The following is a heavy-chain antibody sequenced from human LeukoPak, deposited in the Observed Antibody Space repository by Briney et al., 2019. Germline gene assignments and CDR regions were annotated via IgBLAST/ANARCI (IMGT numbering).Heavy chain of an antibody. D-gene: IGHD5-12*01. Sequence: ASVRVSYRASGYTFTVYYMHWVRQAPGQGLEWMGWINPNRGGTNYAQKFQGRVTMTRETSISTAYMELSRLRSDDTAVYYCARQYSGYDSSFDYWGQGTLVTVSS. J-gene: IGHJ4*02. CDR1: GYTFTVYY. CDR3: ARQYSGYDSSFDY. V-gene: IGHV1-2*02. CDR2: INPNRGGT.